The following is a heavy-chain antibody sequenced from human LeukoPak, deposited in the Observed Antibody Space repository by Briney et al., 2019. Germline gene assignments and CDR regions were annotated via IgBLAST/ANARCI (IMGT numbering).Heavy chain of an antibody. Sequence: PSETLSLTCTVSGGSISRGDYYWTWIRQPPGKGLEWIGYIHKSGGTSYTPSLKSRLTMSVDTSKNQFSLKLRSVTAADTAVYYCARAGNGILTGYFQNWYFDLWGRGTLVTVSS. CDR3: ARAGNGILTGYFQNWYFDL. CDR1: GGSISRGDYY. D-gene: IGHD3-9*01. CDR2: IHKSGGT. V-gene: IGHV4-30-4*01. J-gene: IGHJ2*01.